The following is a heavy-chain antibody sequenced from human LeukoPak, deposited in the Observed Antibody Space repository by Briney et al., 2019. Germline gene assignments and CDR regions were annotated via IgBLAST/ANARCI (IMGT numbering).Heavy chain of an antibody. CDR3: AKDKYHSSSWYGGFDY. Sequence: PGGSLRLSCAASGFTFSSYGMHWVRQAPGKGLEWVAFIRYDGSNKYYADSVKGRFTISRDNSKNTLYLQMNSLRAEDTAVYYCAKDKYHSSSWYGGFDYWGQGTLVTVSS. V-gene: IGHV3-30*02. J-gene: IGHJ4*02. CDR1: GFTFSSYG. CDR2: IRYDGSNK. D-gene: IGHD6-13*01.